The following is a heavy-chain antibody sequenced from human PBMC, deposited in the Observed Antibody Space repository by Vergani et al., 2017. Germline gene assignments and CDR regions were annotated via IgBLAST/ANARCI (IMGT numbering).Heavy chain of an antibody. CDR2: INSDGSST. CDR1: GFTFSSYW. D-gene: IGHD5-24*01. CDR3: ARVRRDGYNRLDAFDI. J-gene: IGHJ3*02. V-gene: IGHV3-74*02. Sequence: VQLVESGGGVVQPGRSLRLSCAASGFTFSSYWMHWVRQAPGKGLVWVSRINSDGSSTSYADSVKGRFTISRDNAKNTLYLQMNSLRAEDTAVYYCARVRRDGYNRLDAFDIWGQGTMVTVSS.